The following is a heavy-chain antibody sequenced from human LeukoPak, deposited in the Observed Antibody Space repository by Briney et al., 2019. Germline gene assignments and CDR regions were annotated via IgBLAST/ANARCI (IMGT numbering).Heavy chain of an antibody. Sequence: SVKVSCKASGGTFSSYAISWVRQAPGQGLEWMGRIIPILGIANYAQKFQGRVTITADKSTSTACMELSSLRSEDTAVYYCARDQRWLQLDYWGQGTLVTVSS. CDR3: ARDQRWLQLDY. V-gene: IGHV1-69*04. D-gene: IGHD5-24*01. CDR2: IIPILGIA. CDR1: GGTFSSYA. J-gene: IGHJ4*02.